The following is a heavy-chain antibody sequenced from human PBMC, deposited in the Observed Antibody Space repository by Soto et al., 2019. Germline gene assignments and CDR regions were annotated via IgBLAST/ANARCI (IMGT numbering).Heavy chain of an antibody. CDR1: VYFLYQGYY. D-gene: IGHD3-22*01. CDR2: IEYSGRT. V-gene: IGHV4-38-2*02. Sequence: SSTXALTCAVSVYFLYQGYYFECCRPSPGKVLDCLGSIEYSGRTYKNPSLNSRVSASVHLSKNQLSLHLRSVTAADTAEYFCATDYSSGNEHHDFDYWGQGTLVTVYS. CDR3: ATDYSSGNEHHDFDY. J-gene: IGHJ4*02.